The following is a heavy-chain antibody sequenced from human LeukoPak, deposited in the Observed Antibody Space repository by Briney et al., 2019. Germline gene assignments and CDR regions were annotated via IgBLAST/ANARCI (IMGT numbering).Heavy chain of an antibody. CDR3: TAGTNWFDP. D-gene: IGHD6-13*01. J-gene: IGHJ5*02. V-gene: IGHV4-34*01. Sequence: SETLSLTCAVYGGPFSGYYWSWIRQPPGKGLEWIGEINHSGSTNYNPSLKSRVTISVDTSKNQLSLKLSSVTAADTAVYYGTAGTNWFDPWGQGTLVTVSS. CDR2: INHSGST. CDR1: GGPFSGYY.